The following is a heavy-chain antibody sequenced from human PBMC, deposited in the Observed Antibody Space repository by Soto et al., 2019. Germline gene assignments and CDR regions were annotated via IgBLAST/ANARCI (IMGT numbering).Heavy chain of an antibody. Sequence: ASVKVSCKASGFTFTSYSMYWVRQAPGKRLEWMGWINAGNGNTKYSQKYHGRVTMTTDTSTSTAYMEMSSLRSDDTAVYYCARIADCSTTSCSFPSRFHIRGYYYYYGLDVWGQGTTVTVSS. CDR2: INAGNGNT. D-gene: IGHD2-2*01. CDR1: GFTFTSYS. J-gene: IGHJ6*02. V-gene: IGHV1-3*01. CDR3: ARIADCSTTSCSFPSRFHIRGYYYYYGLDV.